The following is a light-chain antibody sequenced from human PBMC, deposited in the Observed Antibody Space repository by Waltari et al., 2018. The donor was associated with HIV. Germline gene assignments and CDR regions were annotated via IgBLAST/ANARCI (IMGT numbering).Light chain of an antibody. Sequence: SAVTQPASVSGLPGQSITISCTGGDSDFRLSNFVSWYQQHPGRVPRLILYDVDSRAPGISDRFSGSRSGPTASLNISRLRAEDEADYYCASFTGDDTLLFGGGTKVTVL. CDR1: DSDFRLSNF. J-gene: IGLJ3*02. CDR2: DVD. CDR3: ASFTGDDTLL. V-gene: IGLV2-14*03.